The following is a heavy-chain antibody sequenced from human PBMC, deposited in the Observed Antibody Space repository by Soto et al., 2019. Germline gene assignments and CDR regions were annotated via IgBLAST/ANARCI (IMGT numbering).Heavy chain of an antibody. D-gene: IGHD2-15*01. V-gene: IGHV4-39*01. Sequence: QLQLQESGPGLVKPSETLSLTCTVSGGSISSSSYYWGWIRQPPGKGLEWIGSIYYSGSTYYIPSPKSRVTISVDTSKNQFSLKLSSVTAADTAVYYCARVRWFYYYYMDVWGKGTTVTVSS. CDR1: GGSISSSSYY. CDR3: ARVRWFYYYYMDV. J-gene: IGHJ6*03. CDR2: IYYSGST.